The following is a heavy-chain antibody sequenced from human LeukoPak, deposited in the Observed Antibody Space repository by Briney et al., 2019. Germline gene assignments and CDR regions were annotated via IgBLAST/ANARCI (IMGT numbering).Heavy chain of an antibody. CDR1: GFSFSNYV. CDR3: ANVFFCGSGHYYPFHH. CDR2: ICGSGCIT. D-gene: IGHD3-10*01. J-gene: IGHJ4*02. V-gene: IGHV3-23*01. Sequence: GGSLRLSCAASGFSFSNYVMSWVRQAPAKELEGVAGICGSGCITYYADSLKGRFTISRDNSKNTLYLQVNSLGAEDSAIYYRANVFFCGSGHYYPFHHWGQRTLVTVSS.